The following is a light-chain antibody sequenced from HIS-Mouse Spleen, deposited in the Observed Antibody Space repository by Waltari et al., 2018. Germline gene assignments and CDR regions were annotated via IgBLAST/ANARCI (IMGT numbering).Light chain of an antibody. J-gene: IGKJ4*01. CDR3: LRHNSYPLP. V-gene: IGKV1-17*03. CDR1: QGISKY. CDR2: AAA. Sequence: DIQMTQSPSAMSASVGDRVPITCRASQGISKYLAWLQQKPGKLPKRLNYAAASLQSGVQARFNVSQSGLEFTLKIGSLQPEDFVTYYCLRHNSYPLPVGGGTKVEIK.